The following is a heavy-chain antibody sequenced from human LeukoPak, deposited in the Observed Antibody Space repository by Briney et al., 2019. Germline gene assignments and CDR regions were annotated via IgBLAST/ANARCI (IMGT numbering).Heavy chain of an antibody. CDR2: IYASGST. V-gene: IGHV4-4*07. D-gene: IGHD3-22*01. J-gene: IGHJ4*02. CDR3: ARGKDYDSSTYYDPYLDY. CDR1: GGSISSYY. Sequence: PSETLSLTCTVPGGSISSYYWSWIRQPAGKGLEWIGRIYASGSTNYNPSLKSRVTMSVDTSKSQFSLNLASVTAADTAVYYCARGKDYDSSTYYDPYLDYWGQGTLVTVSS.